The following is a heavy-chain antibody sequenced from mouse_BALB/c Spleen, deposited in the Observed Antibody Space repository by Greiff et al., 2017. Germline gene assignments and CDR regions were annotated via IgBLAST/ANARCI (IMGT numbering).Heavy chain of an antibody. Sequence: QVQLKQSGAELMKPGASVKISCKATGYTFSSYWIEWVKQRPGHGLEWIGEILPGSGSTNYNEKFKGKATFTADTSSNTAYMQLSSLTSEDSAVYYCARGVVANAMDYWGQGTSVTVSS. D-gene: IGHD1-1*01. CDR2: ILPGSGST. V-gene: IGHV1-9*01. CDR3: ARGVVANAMDY. J-gene: IGHJ4*01. CDR1: GYTFSSYW.